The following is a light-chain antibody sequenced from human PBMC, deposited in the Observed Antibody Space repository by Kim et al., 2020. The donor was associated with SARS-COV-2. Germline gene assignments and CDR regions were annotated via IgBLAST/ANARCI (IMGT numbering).Light chain of an antibody. CDR3: QSYDGSNHVV. J-gene: IGLJ2*01. Sequence: NFMLTQPHSVSESPGKTVTISCTRSSGSIATNYVQWYQQRPGSAPTTVIYEDNQRPSGVPARFSGSIDSSSNSASLTITGLKTEDEADYYCQSYDGSNHVVFGGGTQLTVL. CDR1: SGSIATNY. CDR2: EDN. V-gene: IGLV6-57*04.